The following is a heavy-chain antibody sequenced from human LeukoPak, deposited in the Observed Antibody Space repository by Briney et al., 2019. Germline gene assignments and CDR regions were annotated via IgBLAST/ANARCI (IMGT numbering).Heavy chain of an antibody. CDR3: AKDESTGGFAPGYFYGMGV. CDR2: ISWSGTTT. V-gene: IGHV3-9*01. J-gene: IGHJ6*02. CDR1: GFRFDDYG. D-gene: IGHD3-16*01. Sequence: GGSRRLSCVVSGFRFDDYGMHWVRQAPGKGLEWVSGISWSGTTTGYADSVKGRFTISRDSAKNSLYLQMDSLRVEDTALYYCAKDESTGGFAPGYFYGMGVWGQGTTVTVSS.